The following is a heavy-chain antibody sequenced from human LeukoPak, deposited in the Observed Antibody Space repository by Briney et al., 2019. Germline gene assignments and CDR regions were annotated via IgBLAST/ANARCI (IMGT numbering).Heavy chain of an antibody. CDR1: GYTFTSYY. V-gene: IGHV1-46*01. Sequence: ASVKVSCKASGYTFTSYYIHWVRQAPGQGLEWMGIINPSGGSTSYAQKFQGRVTMTRDTSTSTVYMELSSLRSEDTAVYYCARAAADYGMDVWGQGTTVTVSS. CDR2: INPSGGST. CDR3: ARAAADYGMDV. J-gene: IGHJ6*02. D-gene: IGHD6-13*01.